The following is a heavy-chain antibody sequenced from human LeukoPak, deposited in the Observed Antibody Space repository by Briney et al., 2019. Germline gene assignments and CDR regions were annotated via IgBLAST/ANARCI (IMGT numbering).Heavy chain of an antibody. J-gene: IGHJ4*02. CDR1: GFTFSSYA. D-gene: IGHD2-2*02. CDR2: ISYDGSNK. V-gene: IGHV3-30*04. Sequence: GGSLRLSCAASGFTFSSYAMHWVRQAPGKGLEWVAVISYDGSNKYYADSVKGRFTISRDNSKNTLYLQMNSLRAEDTAVYYCARDTGPPNIPEYYFDYWGQGTLVTVSS. CDR3: ARDTGPPNIPEYYFDY.